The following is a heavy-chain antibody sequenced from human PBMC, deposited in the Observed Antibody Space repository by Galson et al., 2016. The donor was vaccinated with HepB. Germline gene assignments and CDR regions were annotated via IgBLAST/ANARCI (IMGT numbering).Heavy chain of an antibody. D-gene: IGHD6-13*01. CDR3: ARAFLDIVAAVIDY. Sequence: SLRLSCAASGFTFSNYAMNWVRQAPGEGLEWVSGISGSGASTHYAASLKGRVTISRDRSKNTLYLQMNSLRAEDTAVYYCARAFLDIVAAVIDYWGQGTLVTVSS. J-gene: IGHJ4*02. CDR1: GFTFSNYA. V-gene: IGHV3-23*01. CDR2: ISGSGAST.